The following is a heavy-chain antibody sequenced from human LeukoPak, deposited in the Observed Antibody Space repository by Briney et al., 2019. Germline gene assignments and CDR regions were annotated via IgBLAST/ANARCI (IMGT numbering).Heavy chain of an antibody. CDR2: ISGSGGST. J-gene: IGHJ4*02. V-gene: IGHV3-23*01. Sequence: GGSLRLSCAASGFTFSSYGMSWVRQAPGKGLEWVSAISGSGGSTYYADSVKGRFTISRDNSKNTLYLQMNSLRAEDTAVYYCAKAFDYGDQFFHYWGQGTLVTVSS. CDR3: AKAFDYGDQFFHY. D-gene: IGHD4-17*01. CDR1: GFTFSSYG.